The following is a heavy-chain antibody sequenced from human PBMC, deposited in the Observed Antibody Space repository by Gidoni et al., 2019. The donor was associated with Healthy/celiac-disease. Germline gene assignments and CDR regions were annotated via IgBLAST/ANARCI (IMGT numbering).Heavy chain of an antibody. CDR2: INHSGRT. J-gene: IGHJ3*02. CDR3: DRRGLAFDI. D-gene: IGHD3-10*01. Sequence: LQPRAAGLLKPPEPLSLTSAVYGGSFSGYYCSWIRQPPRTGLEWIGQINHSGRTNYNPSLKSGVNIAVDTSKNQFSLKLSSVTAADTAVYYCDRRGLAFDIWGQGTMVTVSS. V-gene: IGHV4-34*01. CDR1: GGSFSGYY.